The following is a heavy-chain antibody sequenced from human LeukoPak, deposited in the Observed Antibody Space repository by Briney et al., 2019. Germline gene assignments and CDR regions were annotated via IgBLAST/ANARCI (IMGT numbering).Heavy chain of an antibody. J-gene: IGHJ4*02. CDR3: ARREYYATPDY. V-gene: IGHV4-39*01. D-gene: IGHD2-2*01. Sequence: SETLSPTCAVSVSSISSSSYYWGWIRQPPGKGLAWIGSIYYSGSTYYNPSLKSRVTISVDTSTNQFSLKLSSVTAADTAVYYCARREYYATPDYWGQGTLVTVS. CDR1: VSSISSSSYY. CDR2: IYYSGST.